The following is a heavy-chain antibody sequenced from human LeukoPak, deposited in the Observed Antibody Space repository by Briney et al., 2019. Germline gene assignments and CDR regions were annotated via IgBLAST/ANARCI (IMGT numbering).Heavy chain of an antibody. V-gene: IGHV3-21*01. Sequence: GGSLRLSCAASGFTFSSYSMNWVRQAPGKGLEWVSSISSSSSYIYYADSVKGRFTISRDNAKNSLYLQMNSLRAEDTAVYYCARGLGGSLRAGWTNDYWGQGTLVTVSS. CDR1: GFTFSSYS. CDR3: ARGLGGSLRAGWTNDY. CDR2: ISSSSSYI. J-gene: IGHJ4*02. D-gene: IGHD2-15*01.